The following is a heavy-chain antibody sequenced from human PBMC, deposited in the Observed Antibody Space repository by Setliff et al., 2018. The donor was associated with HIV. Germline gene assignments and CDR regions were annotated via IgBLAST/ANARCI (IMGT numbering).Heavy chain of an antibody. CDR1: GFTFSNYA. V-gene: IGHV3-23*01. Sequence: PGGSLRLSCAASGFTFSNYAMTWVRQAPGKGLEWVSGISGSGDTTNYADSVRGRFTISRDNAKNTVYLQLTSLRAEDTAVYYCARGPQYNFWGGYLGLWGQGTLVTVSS. CDR2: ISGSGDTT. CDR3: ARGPQYNFWGGYLGL. J-gene: IGHJ4*02. D-gene: IGHD3-3*01.